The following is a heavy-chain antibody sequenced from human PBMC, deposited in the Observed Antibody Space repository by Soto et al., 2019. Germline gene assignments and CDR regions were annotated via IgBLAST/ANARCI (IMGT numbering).Heavy chain of an antibody. V-gene: IGHV1-18*01. D-gene: IGHD2-2*01. Sequence: GASVKVSCKASGYTFTYYGISWVRQAPGQGLEWMGWISVYSGNTKYAQKLQGRVTMTTDTSTSTAYMELRSLRSDDTAVYYCARQECTSISCQGRLWWGQGTLVTVSS. CDR2: ISVYSGNT. CDR3: ARQECTSISCQGRLW. CDR1: GYTFTYYG. J-gene: IGHJ4*02.